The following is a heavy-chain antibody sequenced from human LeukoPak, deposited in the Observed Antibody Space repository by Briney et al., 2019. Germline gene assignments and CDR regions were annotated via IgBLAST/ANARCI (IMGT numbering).Heavy chain of an antibody. CDR1: GFTLSSFW. J-gene: IGHJ5*02. D-gene: IGHD3-10*01. CDR3: ARGGWGSSVHSDT. Sequence: PGGSLRLSCATSGFTLSSFWMHWVRQPPGKGLVWVSRINSDATNTNYADSVKGRFTISRDNTKNTVYLQMNSLGAEDTAVYYCARGGWGSSVHSDTWGQGALVTVSS. CDR2: INSDATNT. V-gene: IGHV3-74*01.